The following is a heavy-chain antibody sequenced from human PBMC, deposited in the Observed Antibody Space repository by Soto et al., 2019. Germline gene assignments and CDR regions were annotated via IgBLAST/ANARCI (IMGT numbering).Heavy chain of an antibody. J-gene: IGHJ4*02. CDR3: HGYGY. CDR1: GFSVTANY. D-gene: IGHD5-12*01. Sequence: EVQVVESGGGLIQPGGSLRLSCEVSGFSVTANYMSWVRQAPGKGLEWVSVIYSGGSTYYIDSVKGRFSISRDISKNTLYLQMTGLRAEDTAVYYCHGYGYWGQGTLVTVSS. CDR2: IYSGGST. V-gene: IGHV3-53*01.